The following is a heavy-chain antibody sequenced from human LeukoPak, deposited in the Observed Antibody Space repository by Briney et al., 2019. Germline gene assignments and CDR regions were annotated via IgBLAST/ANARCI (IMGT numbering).Heavy chain of an antibody. J-gene: IGHJ4*02. Sequence: PGGSLRLSCAASGFTFSSYGMHWVRQAPGKGLEWVAVISYDGSNKYYADSVKGRFTISRDNSKNTLYLQMNSLRAEDTAVYYCASPDDSYSSSWPAAYWGQGTLVTVSS. CDR3: ASPDDSYSSSWPAAY. D-gene: IGHD6-13*01. CDR2: ISYDGSNK. V-gene: IGHV3-30*03. CDR1: GFTFSSYG.